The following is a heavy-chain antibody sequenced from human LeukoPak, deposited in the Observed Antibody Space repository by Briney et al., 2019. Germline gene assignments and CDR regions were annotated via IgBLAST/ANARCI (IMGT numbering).Heavy chain of an antibody. Sequence: GGSLRLSCAASGFTFSSYAMSWVRQAPGKGLEWVSAISGSGGSTYYADSVKGRFTISRDNSKNTLYLQMNSLRAEDTAVYYCAKNPRGTYYLEPFDYWGQGTLVTVSS. J-gene: IGHJ4*02. CDR1: GFTFSSYA. CDR2: ISGSGGST. V-gene: IGHV3-23*01. CDR3: AKNPRGTYYLEPFDY. D-gene: IGHD3-10*01.